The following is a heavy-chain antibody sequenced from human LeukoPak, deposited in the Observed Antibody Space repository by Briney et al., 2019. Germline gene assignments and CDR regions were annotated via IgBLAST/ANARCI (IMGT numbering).Heavy chain of an antibody. Sequence: GGSPRLSCAASGFTLSSYGMHWVRQAPGKGLEWVASIRYDGSNKYYADSVKGRFTISRDNSKNTLYLQMNSLRAEDTAVYYCAKDSLVLRFLEWFQHFDYWGQGTLVTVSS. CDR2: IRYDGSNK. CDR1: GFTLSSYG. CDR3: AKDSLVLRFLEWFQHFDY. V-gene: IGHV3-30*02. D-gene: IGHD3-3*01. J-gene: IGHJ4*02.